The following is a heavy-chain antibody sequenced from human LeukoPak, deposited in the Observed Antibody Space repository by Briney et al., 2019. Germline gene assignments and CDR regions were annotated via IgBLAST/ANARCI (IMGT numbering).Heavy chain of an antibody. CDR1: GFTFSSFE. J-gene: IGHJ5*02. Sequence: GGSLRLSCAASGFTFSSFEMDWVRQAPGKGLEWASYISSSGNTIYYADSVEGRFTISRDNAKSSLFLQMNSLRADDTAVYYCARGFWFDPWGQGTLVTVSS. CDR2: ISSSGNTI. V-gene: IGHV3-48*03. CDR3: ARGFWFDP.